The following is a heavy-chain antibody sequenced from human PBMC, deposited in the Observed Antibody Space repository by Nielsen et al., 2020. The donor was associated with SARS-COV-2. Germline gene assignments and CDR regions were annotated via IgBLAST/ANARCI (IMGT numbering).Heavy chain of an antibody. J-gene: IGHJ3*02. D-gene: IGHD2-15*01. CDR3: ARFSRIVEVVGLTYPDVFDI. CDR1: GFTVSSNY. CDR2: LYSGGNT. V-gene: IGHV3-66*01. Sequence: GGSLRLSCAASGFTVSSNYMSWVRQAPGRGLEWVSVLYSGGNTYYTDSVKGRFTISRDNSKNTLDLRMSSLRAEDTAVYFCARFSRIVEVVGLTYPDVFDIWGQGTMVTVSS.